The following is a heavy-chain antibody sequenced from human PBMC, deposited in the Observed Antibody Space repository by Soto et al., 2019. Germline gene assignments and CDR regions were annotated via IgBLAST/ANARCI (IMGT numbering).Heavy chain of an antibody. CDR3: AKNDRRDPDYFDY. CDR2: IRGSGGST. V-gene: IGHV3-23*01. D-gene: IGHD3-22*01. Sequence: EVQLLESGGGLVQPGGSLRLSCAASGFTFSSYAMSWVRQAPGQGLEWVSAIRGSGGSTYYADSVKGRFTISRDNSKNTLYLQMNSLRAEDTAVYYCAKNDRRDPDYFDYWGQGTLVTVSS. J-gene: IGHJ4*02. CDR1: GFTFSSYA.